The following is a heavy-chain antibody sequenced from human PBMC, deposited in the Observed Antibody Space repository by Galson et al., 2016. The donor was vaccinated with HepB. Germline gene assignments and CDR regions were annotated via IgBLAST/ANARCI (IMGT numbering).Heavy chain of an antibody. J-gene: IGHJ6*02. CDR2: IHHTGTST. CDR1: GGSFIGY. D-gene: IGHD3-10*01. V-gene: IGHV4-34*01. CDR3: ARELGVRGVRMDV. Sequence: SETLSLTCAVYGGSFIGYWSWIRQSPGTGLEWIGEIHHTGTSTTYNPSLVSRVTIAVDTSKSQFSLKLTSVSAADTAVYYCARELGVRGVRMDVWGQGTTVIVSS.